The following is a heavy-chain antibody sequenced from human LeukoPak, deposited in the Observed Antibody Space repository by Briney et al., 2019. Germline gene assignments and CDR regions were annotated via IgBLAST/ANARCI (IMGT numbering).Heavy chain of an antibody. CDR3: ARDAPSITIFGVVTHDAFDI. D-gene: IGHD3-3*01. J-gene: IGHJ3*02. CDR1: GFTFSSYA. V-gene: IGHV3-23*01. CDR2: ISGSGGST. Sequence: GGSLRLSCAASGFTFSSYAMSWVRQAPGKGLEWVSAISGSGGSTYYADSVKGRFTISRDNSKNTLYLQMNSLRAEDTAVYYCARDAPSITIFGVVTHDAFDIWGQGTMVTVSS.